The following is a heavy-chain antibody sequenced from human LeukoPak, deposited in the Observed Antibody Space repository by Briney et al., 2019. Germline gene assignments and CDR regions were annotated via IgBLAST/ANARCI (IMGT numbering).Heavy chain of an antibody. D-gene: IGHD6-13*01. V-gene: IGHV3-7*01. J-gene: IGHJ4*02. CDR3: ARPRAAAGDY. Sequence: GGSLRLSCAASGFNFGEFWMAWVRQAPGKGLEWVANIKQDGSEKYYVDSVKGRFTISRDNAKNSLYLQMNSLRAEDTAVYYCARPRAAAGDYWGQGTLVTVSS. CDR1: GFNFGEFW. CDR2: IKQDGSEK.